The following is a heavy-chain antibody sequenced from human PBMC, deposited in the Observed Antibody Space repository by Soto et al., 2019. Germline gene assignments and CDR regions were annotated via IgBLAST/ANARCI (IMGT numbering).Heavy chain of an antibody. CDR3: AGVKPGIAAAGTYDY. Sequence: PGGSLRLSCAASGFTVSSNYMSWVRQAPGKGLEWVSLIYSDGSTYYADSVKGRFTISRDTSKNTLYLQMNSLRAEDTAMYYCAGVKPGIAAAGTYDYWGQGTLVTVSS. J-gene: IGHJ4*02. CDR1: GFTVSSNY. V-gene: IGHV3-53*01. D-gene: IGHD6-13*01. CDR2: IYSDGST.